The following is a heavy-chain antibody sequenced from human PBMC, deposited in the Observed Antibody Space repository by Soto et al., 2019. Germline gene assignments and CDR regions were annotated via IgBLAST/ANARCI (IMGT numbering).Heavy chain of an antibody. CDR2: IWYDGSNK. CDR3: ARDRGADSSSWYSGAFDI. CDR1: GFTFSSYG. V-gene: IGHV3-33*01. J-gene: IGHJ3*02. D-gene: IGHD6-13*01. Sequence: GGSLRLSCAASGFTFSSYGMHWVRQAPGKGLEWVAVIWYDGSNKYYADSVKGRFTISRDNSKNTLYLQMDSLRAEDTAVYYCARDRGADSSSWYSGAFDIWGQGTMVTVSS.